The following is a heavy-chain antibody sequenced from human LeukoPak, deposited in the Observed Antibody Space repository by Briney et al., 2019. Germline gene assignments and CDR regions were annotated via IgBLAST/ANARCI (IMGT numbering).Heavy chain of an antibody. V-gene: IGHV4-34*01. D-gene: IGHD3-10*01. CDR1: GESMIGHY. J-gene: IGHJ4*02. CDR2: IHHSGGT. Sequence: PSETLSLTCAVYGESMIGHYWTWIRQPPGKRLEWIGEIHHSGGTNSNPSLKSRLTMSIDMSKNQFSLKLKSVTAADTAVYYCARATASGSGRAYDHWAQGNLVPVSS. CDR3: ARATASGSGRAYDH.